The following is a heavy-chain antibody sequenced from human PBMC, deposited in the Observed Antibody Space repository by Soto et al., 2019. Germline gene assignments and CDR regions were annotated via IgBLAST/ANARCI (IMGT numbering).Heavy chain of an antibody. CDR1: GFTFSNAW. J-gene: IGHJ6*02. CDR3: TTDSPLVSHGSGSYYNVRYYYGMDV. V-gene: IGHV3-15*07. D-gene: IGHD3-10*01. Sequence: GGSLRLSCAASGFTFSNAWMNWVRQAPGKGLEWVGRIKSKTDGGTTDYAAPVKGRFTISRDDSKNTLYLQMNSLKTEDTAVYYCTTDSPLVSHGSGSYYNVRYYYGMDVWGQGTTVTVSS. CDR2: IKSKTDGGTT.